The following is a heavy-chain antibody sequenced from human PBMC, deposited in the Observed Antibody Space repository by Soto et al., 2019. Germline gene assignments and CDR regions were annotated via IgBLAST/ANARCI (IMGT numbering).Heavy chain of an antibody. CDR3: ARARYDFWSGYQTGGWDYGMDV. CDR1: GFTFRNYA. V-gene: IGHV3-23*01. D-gene: IGHD3-3*01. Sequence: PGGSLRLSCAASGFTFRNYAMTWVRQAPGQGLEYVSSITDSGSSTYYADSVKGRFTISRDNSKNTLYLQMNSLRAEDTAVYYCARARYDFWSGYQTGGWDYGMDVWGQGTTVTVSS. CDR2: ITDSGSST. J-gene: IGHJ6*02.